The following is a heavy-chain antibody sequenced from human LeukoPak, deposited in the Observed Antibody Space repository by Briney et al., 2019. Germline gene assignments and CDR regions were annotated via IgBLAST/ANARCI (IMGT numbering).Heavy chain of an antibody. J-gene: IGHJ5*02. Sequence: PGGSLRLSCAASGFTFDDYAMHWVRQAPGKGLEWVSGISWNSGSIGYADSVKGRFTISRDNAKNSLYLQMNSLRAEDTALYYCAKEKGSSRYNWFDPWGQGTLVTVSS. V-gene: IGHV3-9*01. D-gene: IGHD6-6*01. CDR2: ISWNSGSI. CDR3: AKEKGSSRYNWFDP. CDR1: GFTFDDYA.